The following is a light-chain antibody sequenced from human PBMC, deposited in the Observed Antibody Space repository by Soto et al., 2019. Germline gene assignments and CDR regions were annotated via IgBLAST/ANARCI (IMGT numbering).Light chain of an antibody. CDR3: QQYNNFWT. V-gene: IGKV1-5*01. Sequence: DIQMTQSPSALSASVGDRVTITCRASQSISSWLAWYQQKPGKAPRLLIYDGSHLERGVPSRFSGSGSGTEFTLTISDLQPYDLATYYCQQYNNFWTFGPGTKVEI. CDR2: DGS. CDR1: QSISSW. J-gene: IGKJ1*01.